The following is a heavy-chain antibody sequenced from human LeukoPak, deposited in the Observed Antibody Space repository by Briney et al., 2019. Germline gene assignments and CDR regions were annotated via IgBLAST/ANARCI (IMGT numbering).Heavy chain of an antibody. CDR2: ISSSGSTI. D-gene: IGHD2-21*02. CDR1: GFTFSSYE. J-gene: IGHJ4*02. V-gene: IGHV3-48*03. CDR3: ARDPQAYCGGDCTFDY. Sequence: GGSLRLSCAASGFTFSSYEMNWVRQAPGKGLEWVSYISSSGSTIYYADSVKGRFTISRDNAKNSLYLQMNSLRAEDTAVYYCARDPQAYCGGDCTFDYWGQGTLVTVSS.